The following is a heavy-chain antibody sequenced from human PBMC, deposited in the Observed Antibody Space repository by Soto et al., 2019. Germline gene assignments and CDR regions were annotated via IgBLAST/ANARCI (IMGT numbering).Heavy chain of an antibody. CDR1: GFTFHSYG. Sequence: GGSLRLSCAASGFTFHSYGMHSVRPAPSKGLEWVAVIWYDGSNKYYADSVKGRFTISRDNSKNTLYLQMNSLRAEDTAVYYCARDMSLAAAGTFISRYFDYWGQGTLVTVSS. CDR2: IWYDGSNK. D-gene: IGHD6-13*01. V-gene: IGHV3-33*01. CDR3: ARDMSLAAAGTFISRYFDY. J-gene: IGHJ4*02.